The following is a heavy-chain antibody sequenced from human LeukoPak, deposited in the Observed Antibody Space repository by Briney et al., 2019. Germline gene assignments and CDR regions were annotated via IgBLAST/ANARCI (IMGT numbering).Heavy chain of an antibody. J-gene: IGHJ4*02. D-gene: IGHD4-17*01. CDR2: IYHSGST. CDR3: ARLRVSDYGPTQFDY. CDR1: GYSISSGYY. V-gene: IGHV4-38-2*01. Sequence: SETLPLTCAVSGYSISSGYYWGWIRQPPGKGLEWIGSIYHSGSTYYNPSLKSRVTISVDTSKNQFSLKLSSVTAADTAVYYCARLRVSDYGPTQFDYWGQGTLVTVSS.